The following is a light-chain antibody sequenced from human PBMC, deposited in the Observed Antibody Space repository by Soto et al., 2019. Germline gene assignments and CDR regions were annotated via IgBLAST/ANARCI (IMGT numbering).Light chain of an antibody. V-gene: IGKV3-15*01. CDR3: QQYNNWPPFT. CDR2: AVS. CDR1: QSVSTK. J-gene: IGKJ3*01. Sequence: EIVMTQSPATLSVSPGERATLSCRAGQSVSTKLAWYQQQLGQAPRLLIYAVSTRATGVPARFSGSGSGTDFTLTITSLQSEDFAVYYCQQYNNWPPFTFGPGTKVDIK.